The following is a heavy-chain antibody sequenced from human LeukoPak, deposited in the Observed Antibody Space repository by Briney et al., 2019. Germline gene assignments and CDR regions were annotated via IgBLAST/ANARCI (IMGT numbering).Heavy chain of an antibody. CDR3: AKDLRNGHYAPTD. Sequence: GASVKVSCKASGYTFTGYYMHWVRQAPGQGLEWMGWINPNSGGTNYAQKFQGRVTMTRDTSISTAYMELSRLRSDDTAVYYCAKDLRNGHYAPTDWGQGTLVTVSS. CDR2: INPNSGGT. CDR1: GYTFTGYY. V-gene: IGHV1-2*02. D-gene: IGHD3-16*01. J-gene: IGHJ4*02.